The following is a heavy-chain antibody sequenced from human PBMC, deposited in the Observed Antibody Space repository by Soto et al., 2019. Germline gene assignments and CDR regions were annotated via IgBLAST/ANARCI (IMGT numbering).Heavy chain of an antibody. CDR3: ASLDTAMVVGYYYGMDV. J-gene: IGHJ6*02. Sequence: GASVKVSCKASGGTFSSYAISWVRQAPGQGLEWMGGIIPIFGTANYAQKFQGRVTITADKSTSTAYMELSSLRSEDTAVYYCASLDTAMVVGYYYGMDVWGQGTTVTVSS. CDR2: IIPIFGTA. V-gene: IGHV1-69*06. CDR1: GGTFSSYA. D-gene: IGHD5-18*01.